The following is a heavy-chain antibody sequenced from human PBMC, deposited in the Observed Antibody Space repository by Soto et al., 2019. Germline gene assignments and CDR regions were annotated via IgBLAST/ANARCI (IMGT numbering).Heavy chain of an antibody. D-gene: IGHD1-20*01. Sequence: GGSLRLSCAASGFTFDDYTMHWVRQAPGKGLEWVSLISWDGGSTYYADSVKGRFTISRDNSKNSLYLQMNSLRTEDTALYYCAKALNWNYYYGMDVWGQGTTVTVSS. J-gene: IGHJ6*02. CDR2: ISWDGGST. V-gene: IGHV3-43*01. CDR3: AKALNWNYYYGMDV. CDR1: GFTFDDYT.